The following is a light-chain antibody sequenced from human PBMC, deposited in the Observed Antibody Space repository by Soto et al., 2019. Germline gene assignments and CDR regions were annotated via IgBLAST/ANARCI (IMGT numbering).Light chain of an antibody. V-gene: IGLV2-14*01. J-gene: IGLJ3*02. CDR3: SSYVSSSTWV. CDR1: TSDVGGYNF. Sequence: QSALTKPASVSGSPGQSITISCTGTTSDVGGYNFVSWYQQFPGKAPKLMIYEVTNRPSGVSNRFSGSKSGNTASLTISGLQAEDEADYYCSSYVSSSTWVFGGGTKLTVL. CDR2: EVT.